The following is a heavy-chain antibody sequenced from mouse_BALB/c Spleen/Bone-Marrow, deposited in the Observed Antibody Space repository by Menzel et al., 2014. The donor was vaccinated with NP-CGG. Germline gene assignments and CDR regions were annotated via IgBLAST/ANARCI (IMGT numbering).Heavy chain of an antibody. CDR1: EFSLTSYG. CDR2: IWGDGST. J-gene: IGHJ1*01. D-gene: IGHD1-1*01. Sequence: VKLVDSGPGLVAPSQSLSITCTVSEFSLTSYGVSWVRQPPGKGLEWLGVIWGDGSTNYHSALISRLTISKDNSKSQVFLKLNSLQIDDTATYYCAQFITTVGALDVWGAGTTVTVSS. CDR3: AQFITTVGALDV. V-gene: IGHV2-3*01.